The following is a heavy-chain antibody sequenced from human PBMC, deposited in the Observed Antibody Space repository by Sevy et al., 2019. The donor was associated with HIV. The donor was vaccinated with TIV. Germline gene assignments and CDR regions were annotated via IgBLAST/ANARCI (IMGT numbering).Heavy chain of an antibody. CDR3: ARETGTPGIAVAGYFDY. V-gene: IGHV3-48*03. CDR2: ISSSGSTI. CDR1: GFTFSSYE. J-gene: IGHJ4*02. Sequence: GGSLRLSCAASGFTFSSYEMNWVRQAPGKGLEWVSYISSSGSTIYYADSVKGRFTISRDNAENSLYLQMNSLRAEDTAVYYCARETGTPGIAVAGYFDYWGQGTLVTVS. D-gene: IGHD6-19*01.